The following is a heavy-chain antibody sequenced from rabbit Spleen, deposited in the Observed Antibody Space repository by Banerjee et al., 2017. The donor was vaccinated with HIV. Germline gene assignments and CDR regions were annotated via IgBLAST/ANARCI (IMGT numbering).Heavy chain of an antibody. CDR2: IYAGSSGNT. J-gene: IGHJ4*01. V-gene: IGHV1S40*01. CDR1: GFSFNSGYD. Sequence: QSLEESGGGLVKPGASLTLTCKASGFSFNSGYDMCWVRQAPGKGLEWIACIYAGSSGNTYSAIWAKGRFTFSKTSSTTVTLQMTSLTAADTATYFCARDLTDVIGWNFGWWGPGTLVTVS. CDR3: ARDLTDVIGWNFGW. D-gene: IGHD1-1*01.